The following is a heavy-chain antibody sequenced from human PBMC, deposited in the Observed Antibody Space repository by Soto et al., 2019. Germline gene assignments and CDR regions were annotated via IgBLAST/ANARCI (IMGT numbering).Heavy chain of an antibody. D-gene: IGHD2-2*01. V-gene: IGHV1-69*12. CDR3: ATQGVPNYYYYGMDV. CDR2: IIPIFGTA. J-gene: IGHJ6*02. CDR1: GGTFSSYA. Sequence: QVQLVQSGAEVKKPGSSVKVSCKASGGTFSSYAISWVRQAPGQGLEWMGGIIPIFGTANYAQKLQGRVTITADESTSTAYMELSSLSSEDTAVYYCATQGVPNYYYYGMDVWGQGTTVTVSS.